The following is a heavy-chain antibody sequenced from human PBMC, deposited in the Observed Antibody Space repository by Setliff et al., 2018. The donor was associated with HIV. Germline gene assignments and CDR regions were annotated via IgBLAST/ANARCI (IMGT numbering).Heavy chain of an antibody. D-gene: IGHD3-10*01. J-gene: IGHJ4*02. CDR2: IIPLFGTT. Sequence: SVKVSCKASGGTFNNYAISWVRQAPGQGLEWVGGIIPLFGTTNYAQKFQGRVTITADESTNTAHMELNSLRSIDTAMYYCATVFYYNSESYSLDYWGQGMFVTVSS. CDR1: GGTFNNYA. CDR3: ATVFYYNSESYSLDY. V-gene: IGHV1-69*13.